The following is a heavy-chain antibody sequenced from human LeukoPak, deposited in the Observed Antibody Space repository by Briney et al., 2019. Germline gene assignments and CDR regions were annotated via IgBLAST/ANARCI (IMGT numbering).Heavy chain of an antibody. CDR3: AAGYDSSGYYYGVQADY. Sequence: SVKVSCKASGFTFTSSAVQWVRQARGQRLEWIGWIIVGSGNTNYAQEFQERVTITRDMSTSTAYMELSSLRSEDTAVYYCAAGYDSSGYYYGVQADYWGQGTLVTVSS. V-gene: IGHV1-58*01. D-gene: IGHD3-22*01. CDR1: GFTFTSSA. J-gene: IGHJ4*02. CDR2: IIVGSGNT.